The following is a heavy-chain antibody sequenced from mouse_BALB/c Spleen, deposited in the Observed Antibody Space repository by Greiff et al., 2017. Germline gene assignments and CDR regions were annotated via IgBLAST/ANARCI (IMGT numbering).Heavy chain of an antibody. D-gene: IGHD2-4*01. CDR3: ARRYDYAGTEAAMDY. J-gene: IGHJ2*01. Sequence: EVKLMESGGDLVKPGGSLKLSCAASGFTFSSYGMSWVRQTPDKRLEWVATISSGGSYTYYPDSVKGRFTISRDNAKNTLYLQMSSLKSEDTAMYYCARRYDYAGTEAAMDYWGQGTTLTVSS. V-gene: IGHV5-6*01. CDR2: ISSGGSYT. CDR1: GFTFSSYG.